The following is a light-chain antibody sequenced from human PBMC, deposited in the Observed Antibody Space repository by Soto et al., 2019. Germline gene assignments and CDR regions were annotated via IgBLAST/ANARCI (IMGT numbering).Light chain of an antibody. Sequence: EIVMTQSPATLSVSPGERATLSCRASQSVSSNLAWYQQKPGQAPRLLIYGASTRATGIPARFSGSGSGTEFTLTISSLQSEDFAVYYCQQYNNWPLTFGQGTRW. CDR3: QQYNNWPLT. V-gene: IGKV3-15*01. CDR1: QSVSSN. J-gene: IGKJ1*01. CDR2: GAS.